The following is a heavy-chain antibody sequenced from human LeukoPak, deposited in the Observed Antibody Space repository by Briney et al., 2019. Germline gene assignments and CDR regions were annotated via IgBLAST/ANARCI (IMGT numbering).Heavy chain of an antibody. CDR2: IYSGGST. Sequence: GGSLRLSCAASGFTVSSNYMSWVRQAPGKGLEWVSVIYSGGSTYYADSVKVRFTISRDNSKNTLYLQMNSLRAEDTAVYYCASLTYYDFWSGSYPNDYWGQGTLVTVSS. V-gene: IGHV3-66*02. J-gene: IGHJ4*02. CDR3: ASLTYYDFWSGSYPNDY. D-gene: IGHD3-3*01. CDR1: GFTVSSNY.